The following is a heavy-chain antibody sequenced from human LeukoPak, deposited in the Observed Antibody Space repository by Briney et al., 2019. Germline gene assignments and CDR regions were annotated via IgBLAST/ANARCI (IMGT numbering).Heavy chain of an antibody. CDR3: ARHRTGGGSYHKGDWFDP. J-gene: IGHJ5*02. CDR1: GGSISSSSYY. V-gene: IGHV4-39*01. D-gene: IGHD1-26*01. CDR2: IYYSGST. Sequence: SETLSLTCTVSGGSISSSSYYWGRIRQPPGKGLEWIGSIYYSGSTYYNPSLKSRVTISVDTSKNQFSLKLSSVTAADTAVYYCARHRTGGGSYHKGDWFDPWGQGTLVTVSS.